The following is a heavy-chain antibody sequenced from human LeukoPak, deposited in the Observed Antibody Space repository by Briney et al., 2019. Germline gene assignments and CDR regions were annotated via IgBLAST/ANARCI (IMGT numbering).Heavy chain of an antibody. V-gene: IGHV3-23*01. CDR3: AKGRYLYPHY. D-gene: IGHD1-26*01. CDR1: GFTFGSYA. Sequence: GGSLRLSXAASGFTFGSYAMSWVRQAPGKGLEWVSAISGSGGSTYYADSVKGRFTISRDNSKNTLYLQMNSLRAEDTAVYYCAKGRYLYPHYWGQGTLVTVSS. CDR2: ISGSGGST. J-gene: IGHJ4*02.